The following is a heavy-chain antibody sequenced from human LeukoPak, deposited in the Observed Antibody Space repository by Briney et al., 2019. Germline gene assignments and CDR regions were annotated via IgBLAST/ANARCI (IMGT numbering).Heavy chain of an antibody. CDR1: GYTFTSYY. CDR3: AREGGIEDYYYCMDV. V-gene: IGHV1-46*01. J-gene: IGHJ6*03. CDR2: INPSGGST. Sequence: ASVKVSCKASGYTFTSYYMHWVRQAPGQGLEWMGIINPSGGSTSYAQKFQGRVTMTRDTSTSTVYMELSSLRSEDTAVYYCAREGGIEDYYYCMDVWGKGTTVTVSS.